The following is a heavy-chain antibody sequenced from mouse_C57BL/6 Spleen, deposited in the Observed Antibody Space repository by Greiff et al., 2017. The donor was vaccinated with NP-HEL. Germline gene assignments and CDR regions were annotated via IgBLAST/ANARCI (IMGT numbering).Heavy chain of an antibody. CDR3: ARSPVLLEGFDY. Sequence: QVHVKQPGAELVKPGASVKLSCKASGYTFTSYWMHWVKQRPGRGLEWIGRIDPNSGGTKYNEKFKSKATLTVDKPSSTAYMQLSSLTSEDSAVYYCARSPVLLEGFDYWGQGTTLTVSS. D-gene: IGHD2-14*01. CDR2: IDPNSGGT. V-gene: IGHV1-72*01. CDR1: GYTFTSYW. J-gene: IGHJ2*01.